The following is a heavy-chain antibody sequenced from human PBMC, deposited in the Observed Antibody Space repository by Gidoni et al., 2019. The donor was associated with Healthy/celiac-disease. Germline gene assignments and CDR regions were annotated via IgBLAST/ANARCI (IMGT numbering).Heavy chain of an antibody. CDR2: IIPIFGTA. Sequence: QVQLVQSGAAVKKPGSSVKVSCKASGGTFSSYAISWGRQDPGQGLEWMGGIIPIFGTANYAQKFKGRVTINADESTRTAYMELSSLRSEDTAVYDCARGARVLYYGSGSYVWGQGTLVTVSS. CDR1: GGTFSSYA. D-gene: IGHD3-10*01. J-gene: IGHJ4*02. CDR3: ARGARVLYYGSGSYV. V-gene: IGHV1-69*01.